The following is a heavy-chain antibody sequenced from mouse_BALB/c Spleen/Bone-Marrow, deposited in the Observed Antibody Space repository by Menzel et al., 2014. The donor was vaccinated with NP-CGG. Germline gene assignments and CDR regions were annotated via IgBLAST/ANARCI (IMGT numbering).Heavy chain of an antibody. J-gene: IGHJ3*01. V-gene: IGHV14-3*02. CDR3: ARWGITTGFAY. Sequence: VQLQQSGAELVKPGASVKLSCTASGFNIKDTYMYWVKQRPEQGLEWIGRIDPANGNTKYDPKFQGKATITADTSSNTAYLQLSSLTSEDTAVYYCARWGITTGFAYWGQGTLVTVSA. CDR1: GFNIKDTY. CDR2: IDPANGNT. D-gene: IGHD2-4*01.